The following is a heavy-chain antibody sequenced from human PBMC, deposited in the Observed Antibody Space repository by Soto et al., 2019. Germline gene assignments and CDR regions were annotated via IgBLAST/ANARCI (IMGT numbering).Heavy chain of an antibody. V-gene: IGHV1-69*06. CDR2: IIPIFGTA. J-gene: IGHJ5*02. CDR1: GGAFSSYA. D-gene: IGHD3-16*01. CDR3: ARVGAAAGWFDP. Sequence: SVKVSCKASGGAFSSYAISWVRQAPGQGLEWMGGIIPIFGTANYAQKFQGRVTITADKSTSTAYMELSSLRSEDTAVYYCARVGAAAGWFDPWGQGTLVTVSS.